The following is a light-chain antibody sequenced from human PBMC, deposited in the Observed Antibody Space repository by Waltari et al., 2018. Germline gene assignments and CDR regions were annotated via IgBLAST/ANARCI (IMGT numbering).Light chain of an antibody. J-gene: IGKJ2*01. V-gene: IGKV4-1*01. CDR2: WAS. CDR3: QQYYSPPLT. CDR1: QSVLYSSINKNY. Sequence: DIVMTQSPDSLAVSLGERATINCKSSQSVLYSSINKNYLAWYQPKPGQPPKLLIYWASTRESGVPDRLSGSGSGTDFTRTISSLQAEDVAVYYCQQYYSPPLTFGQGTKLEI.